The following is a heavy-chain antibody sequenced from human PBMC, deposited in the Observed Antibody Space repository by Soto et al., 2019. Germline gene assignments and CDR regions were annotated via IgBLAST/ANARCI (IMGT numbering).Heavy chain of an antibody. CDR1: GGTFSSYA. D-gene: IGHD6-19*01. V-gene: IGHV1-69*13. J-gene: IGHJ4*02. CDR2: IIPIFGTA. CDR3: ARSKSPSSLWVGSSSIAVAGTTGY. Sequence: SVKVSCKASGGTFSSYAISWVRQAPGQGLEWMGGIIPIFGTANYAQKFQGRVTITADESTSTAYMELSSLRSEDTAVYYCARSKSPSSLWVGSSSIAVAGTTGYWGQGTLVTVSS.